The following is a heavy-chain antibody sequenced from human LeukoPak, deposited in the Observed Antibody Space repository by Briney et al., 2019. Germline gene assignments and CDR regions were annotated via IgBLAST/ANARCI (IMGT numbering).Heavy chain of an antibody. V-gene: IGHV4-59*01. CDR2: IYYSGST. J-gene: IGHJ5*02. CDR1: GGSISSYY. CDR3: ARVAPDYGDYLQGNWFDP. D-gene: IGHD4-17*01. Sequence: SETLSLTCTVSGGSISSYYWSWIRQPPGKGLEWIGYIYYSGSTNYNPSLKSRVTISVDTSKNQFSLKLSSVTAADTAVYYCARVAPDYGDYLQGNWFDPWGQGTLVTVSS.